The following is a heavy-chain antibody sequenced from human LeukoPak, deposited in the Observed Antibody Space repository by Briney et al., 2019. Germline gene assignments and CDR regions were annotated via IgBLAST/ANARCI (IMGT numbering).Heavy chain of an antibody. V-gene: IGHV4-4*02. CDR1: GGSITNSNW. J-gene: IGHJ3*02. CDR3: SRGKGRGAFDI. CDR2: IYHSGST. Sequence: SETLSLTCAVSGGSITNSNWWSWVRQPPGKGLEWIGEIYHSGSTNYNPSLKSRVTISVNKSKNQFSLKLSSVTAADTAVYYCSRGKGRGAFDIWGQGTMVTISS.